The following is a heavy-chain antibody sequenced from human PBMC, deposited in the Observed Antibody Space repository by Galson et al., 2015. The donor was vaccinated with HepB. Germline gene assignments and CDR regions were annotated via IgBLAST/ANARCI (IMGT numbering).Heavy chain of an antibody. D-gene: IGHD6-19*01. J-gene: IGHJ3*02. CDR2: IIPIFGTA. Sequence: SVKVSCKASGGTFSSYAISWVRQAPGQGLEWMGGIIPIFGTANYAQKFQGRVTITADESTSTAYMELSSLRSEDTAVYYCARGAESSGDDALDIWGQGTMVTVSS. CDR3: ARGAESSGDDALDI. V-gene: IGHV1-69*13. CDR1: GGTFSSYA.